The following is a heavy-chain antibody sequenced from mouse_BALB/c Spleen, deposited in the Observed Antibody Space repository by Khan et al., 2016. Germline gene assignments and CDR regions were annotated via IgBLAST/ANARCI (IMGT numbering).Heavy chain of an antibody. Sequence: QVQLQQSGAELARPGASGKMSCKASGYTFTSYTMHWVKQRPGQGLEWIGYINPSSGYTNYNQKFKDKATLTADKSSSTAYMQLSSLTSEDSAVYYCARFRRYLMDYWGQGTSVTVSS. CDR2: INPSSGYT. CDR3: ARFRRYLMDY. CDR1: GYTFTSYT. J-gene: IGHJ4*01. V-gene: IGHV1-4*01. D-gene: IGHD2-14*01.